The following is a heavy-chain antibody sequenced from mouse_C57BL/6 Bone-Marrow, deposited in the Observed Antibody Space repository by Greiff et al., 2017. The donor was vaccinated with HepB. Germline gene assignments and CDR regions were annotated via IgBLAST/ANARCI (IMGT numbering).Heavy chain of an antibody. CDR2: IYPGSGST. V-gene: IGHV1-55*01. J-gene: IGHJ3*01. CDR1: GYTFTSYW. Sequence: QVQLQQPGAELVKPGASVKMSCKASGYTFTSYWITWVKQRPGQGLEWIGDIYPGSGSTNYNEKFKSKATLTVDTSSSTAYMQRSSLTSEDSAVYYCARSDRLKGWFAYWGQGTLVTVSA. D-gene: IGHD1-2*01. CDR3: ARSDRLKGWFAY.